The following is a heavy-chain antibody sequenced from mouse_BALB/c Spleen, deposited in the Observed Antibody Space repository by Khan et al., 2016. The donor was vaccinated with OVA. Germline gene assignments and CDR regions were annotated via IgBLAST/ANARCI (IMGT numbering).Heavy chain of an antibody. V-gene: IGHV3-2*02. CDR1: VYSITSGYA. CDR2: ISYSGGT. CDR3: ARGNYYGYYMDN. J-gene: IGHJ2*01. D-gene: IGHD1-1*01. Sequence: EVQLVESGPGLVKPSQSLSLTCTVTVYSITSGYAWNWIRQFPGNKLEWMGYISYSGGTSYNPSLKSRISITRDTSKNQFFLLLNSVTTEDTATNYCARGNYYGYYMDNWGKGPPLTGSS.